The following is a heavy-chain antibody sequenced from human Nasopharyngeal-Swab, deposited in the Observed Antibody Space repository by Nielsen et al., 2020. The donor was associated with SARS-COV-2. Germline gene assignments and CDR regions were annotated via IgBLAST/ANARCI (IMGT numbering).Heavy chain of an antibody. D-gene: IGHD3-10*01. CDR3: AKAGGYYYGSGRLYSDY. V-gene: IGHV3-23*01. CDR2: ISGGDHT. Sequence: GESLKISCVASGFTFSIYGMSWVRQAPGKGLEWVSAISGGDHTYYADSVKGRFTISRDTSKNTLFLQMKNLRTEDTAIYYCAKAGGYYYGSGRLYSDYWGQGTLVTVSS. CDR1: GFTFSIYG. J-gene: IGHJ4*02.